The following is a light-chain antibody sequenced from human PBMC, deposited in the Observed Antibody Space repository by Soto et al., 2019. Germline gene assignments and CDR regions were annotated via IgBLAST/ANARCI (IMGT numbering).Light chain of an antibody. V-gene: IGKV1-5*03. Sequence: DIQMTQSPSTLSASVGDRVTITCRASQTISSWLAWYQQKPGKAPKLLIYKASTLKSGVPSRFSGSGSGTEFTLTISSLQPDDFATYYCQNYNRAPLTFGGGTKVDI. CDR2: KAS. J-gene: IGKJ4*01. CDR3: QNYNRAPLT. CDR1: QTISSW.